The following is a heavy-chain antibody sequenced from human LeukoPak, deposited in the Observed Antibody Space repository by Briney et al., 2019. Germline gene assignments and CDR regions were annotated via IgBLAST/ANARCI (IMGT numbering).Heavy chain of an antibody. Sequence: LGESLKTSFKGSGYSFTSYWIGWVRQMPGKGLEWMGIIYPGDSATSYSPSFQGQVTISADKSISTAYLQWSSLKASDTAMYYCARGGTPYYNWFDPWGQGILVTVSS. V-gene: IGHV5-51*01. CDR1: GYSFTSYW. D-gene: IGHD2-15*01. CDR2: IYPGDSAT. CDR3: ARGGTPYYNWFDP. J-gene: IGHJ5*02.